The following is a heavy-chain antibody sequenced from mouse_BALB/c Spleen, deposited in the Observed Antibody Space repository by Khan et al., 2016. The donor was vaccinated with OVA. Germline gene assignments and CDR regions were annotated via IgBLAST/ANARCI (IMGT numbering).Heavy chain of an antibody. D-gene: IGHD4-1*01. CDR3: ASELGRYYARDY. J-gene: IGHJ4*01. Sequence: EVQLQEPGPGLVNPSQSLSLTCTVTGYSITSDYAWNWIRQFPGKKLEWMGCISYSGRTNYSPSLQRRISITRETYKKPYFRPMNSVTAEDTATYYCASELGRYYARDYWGQGTSVTVSS. V-gene: IGHV3-2*02. CDR2: ISYSGRT. CDR1: GYSITSDYA.